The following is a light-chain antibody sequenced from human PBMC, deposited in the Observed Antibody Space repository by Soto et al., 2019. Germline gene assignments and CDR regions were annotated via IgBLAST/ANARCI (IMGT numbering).Light chain of an antibody. Sequence: DIQLTQSPSVLSASVGDRVTITCRASQGISSDLAWYQQKPGKAPKLLIYAASTLQSGVPSRFRGSGSGTEFTLTISSLQPEDLATYYCQQLNSYPFLTFGGGTKVEIK. CDR3: QQLNSYPFLT. V-gene: IGKV1-9*01. J-gene: IGKJ4*01. CDR2: AAS. CDR1: QGISSD.